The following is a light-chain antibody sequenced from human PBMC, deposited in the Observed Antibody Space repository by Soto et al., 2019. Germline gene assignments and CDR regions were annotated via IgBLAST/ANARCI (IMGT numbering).Light chain of an antibody. V-gene: IGKV3-20*01. CDR1: QSVSSN. CDR2: GAS. CDR3: QYYGNSRIT. J-gene: IGKJ5*01. Sequence: EIVMTQSPATLSVSPGERATLSCRASQSVSSNLAWYQQKPGQAPRLPIYGASSRATGIPDRFSGSGSGTDFTLTINRLEPEDFVVYYCQYYGNSRITFGQGTRLEIK.